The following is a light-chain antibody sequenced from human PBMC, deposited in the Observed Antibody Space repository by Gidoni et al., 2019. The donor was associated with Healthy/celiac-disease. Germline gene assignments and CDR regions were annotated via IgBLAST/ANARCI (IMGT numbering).Light chain of an antibody. J-gene: IGKJ1*01. CDR1: QSVSSY. V-gene: IGKV3-11*01. Sequence: EILLTQPPATLSWSPGERATLSWRASQSVSSYLAWYQQKPGQAPSLLIYDASNRATRLPARFSGSGSGTDFTLTISSLEPEDFAVYYCQQRSNWPPWTFGQGTKVEIK. CDR3: QQRSNWPPWT. CDR2: DAS.